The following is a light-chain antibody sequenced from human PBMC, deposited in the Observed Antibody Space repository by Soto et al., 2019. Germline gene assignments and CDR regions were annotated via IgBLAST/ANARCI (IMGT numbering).Light chain of an antibody. CDR1: QSVSTW. CDR3: QQYNSYPLT. CDR2: DAS. J-gene: IGKJ4*01. V-gene: IGKV1-5*01. Sequence: DIQMAQSPSTLSASVGDRVTITCRASQSVSTWLAWYQQKPGKAPKFLIYDASSLESGVPSRFSGSGSGTEFTLTISSLQPDDFASYYCQQYNSYPLTFGGGTKVEVK.